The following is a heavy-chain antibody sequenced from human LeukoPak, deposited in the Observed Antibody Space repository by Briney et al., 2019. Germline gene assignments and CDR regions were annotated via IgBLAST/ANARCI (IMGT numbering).Heavy chain of an antibody. Sequence: SPTLSLTCVISGANVSSNSAAWNWIRQSPSGGLEWLGRTYYRSKWFFDYAVSMKSRLTINSDTSQSHFSLQLRSVTPEDTAVYYCARGDYDTSGGGFDIWGQGTLVTVSS. J-gene: IGHJ3*02. D-gene: IGHD3-22*01. CDR3: ARGDYDTSGGGFDI. CDR1: GANVSSNSAA. V-gene: IGHV6-1*01. CDR2: TYYRSKWFF.